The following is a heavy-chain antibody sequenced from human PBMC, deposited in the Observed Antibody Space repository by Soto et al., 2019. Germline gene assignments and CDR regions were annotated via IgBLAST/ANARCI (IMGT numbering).Heavy chain of an antibody. V-gene: IGHV3-30*02. D-gene: IGHD3-22*01. CDR1: GFIFSSYG. J-gene: IGHJ4*02. CDR2: IWNDGSNK. Sequence: GGSLRLSCAASGFIFSSYGMHWVRQAPGKGLEWVAAIWNDGSNKDYAHSVKGRFTISRDNSKNTVYLQMNSLRAEDTAVYYCAKAGYYDSSGYYELDYWGQGTLVTVSS. CDR3: AKAGYYDSSGYYELDY.